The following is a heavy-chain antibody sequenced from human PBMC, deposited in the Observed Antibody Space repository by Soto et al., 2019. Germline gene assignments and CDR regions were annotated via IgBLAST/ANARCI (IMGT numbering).Heavy chain of an antibody. CDR2: IYYSGST. V-gene: IGHV4-59*08. CDR1: GGTIIGFY. J-gene: IGHJ4*02. CDR3: ARIYCSSIRCSSHFDY. Sequence: PSETLSLTCTVSGGTIIGFYWSWIRQPPGKGLEWIGSIYYSGSTTYNPSLKSRVTISVDTSKNQFSLKLTSVTAADTAVYFCARIYCSSIRCSSHFDYWGQGTLVTVSS. D-gene: IGHD2-2*01.